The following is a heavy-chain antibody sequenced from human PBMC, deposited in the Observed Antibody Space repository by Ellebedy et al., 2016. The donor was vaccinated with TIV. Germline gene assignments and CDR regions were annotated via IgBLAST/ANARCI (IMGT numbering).Heavy chain of an antibody. J-gene: IGHJ2*01. CDR3: AREFRFEEWLSSIGYDWYFDL. CDR2: ISYDGSNK. V-gene: IGHV3-30-3*01. Sequence: GGSLRLSCAASGFTFSSYAMHWVRQAPGKGLEWVAVISYDGSNKYYADPVKGRFTISRDNSKNTLYLQMNSLRAEDTAVYYCAREFRFEEWLSSIGYDWYFDLWGRGTLVTVSS. CDR1: GFTFSSYA. D-gene: IGHD3-3*01.